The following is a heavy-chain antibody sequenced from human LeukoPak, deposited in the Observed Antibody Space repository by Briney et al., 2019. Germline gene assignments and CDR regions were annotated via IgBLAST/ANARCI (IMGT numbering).Heavy chain of an antibody. CDR3: AREYSGRCIHAFHS. CDR1: GYTFTSYG. J-gene: IGHJ3*02. CDR2: ISAYNGNT. D-gene: IGHD6-13*01. V-gene: IGHV1-18*01. Sequence: ASVKVSCKASGYTFTSYGISWVRQAPGQGLEWMGWISAYNGNTNYAQKLQGRVTMTTDTSTSTAYMELRSLRSDDTAVYYCAREYSGRCIHAFHSWGQGTTVTVSS.